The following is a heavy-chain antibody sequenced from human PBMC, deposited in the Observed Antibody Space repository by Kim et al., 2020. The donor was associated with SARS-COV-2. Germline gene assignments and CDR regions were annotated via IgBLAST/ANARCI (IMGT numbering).Heavy chain of an antibody. Sequence: GGSLRLSCAASGFTFSSYSMNWVRQAPGKGLEWVSSISSSSSYIYYADSVKGRFTISRDNAKNSLYLQMNSLRAEDTAVYYCATGAVYDYYGSGSYRDYWGQGTLVTVSS. J-gene: IGHJ4*02. CDR2: ISSSSSYI. CDR3: ATGAVYDYYGSGSYRDY. CDR1: GFTFSSYS. D-gene: IGHD3-10*01. V-gene: IGHV3-21*01.